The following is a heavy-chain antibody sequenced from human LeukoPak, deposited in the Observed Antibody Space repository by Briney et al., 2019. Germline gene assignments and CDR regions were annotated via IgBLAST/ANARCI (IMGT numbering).Heavy chain of an antibody. CDR3: ARGWLGPYSSGCPDY. Sequence: ASVKVSCKASGYTFTGYYMHWVRQAPGQGLEWMGWINPNSGGTNYAQKFQGRLTMTRDTSISTAYMELSRLRSDDTAVYYCARGWLGPYSSGCPDYWGQGTLVTVSS. CDR1: GYTFTGYY. CDR2: INPNSGGT. J-gene: IGHJ4*02. D-gene: IGHD6-19*01. V-gene: IGHV1-2*02.